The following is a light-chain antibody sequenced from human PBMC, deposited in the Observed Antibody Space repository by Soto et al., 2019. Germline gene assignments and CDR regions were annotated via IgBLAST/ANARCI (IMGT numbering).Light chain of an antibody. J-gene: IGLJ1*01. Sequence: QSALTQPASVSGSPGQSITFSCTGTSNDLGRHNLVSWYQQHPGNAPKLIIYEGDKRPSGVSNRFSGSKSGDTASLTISGLQAEDEADYYCCSYANRRVFGTGTKLTVL. CDR1: SNDLGRHNL. CDR2: EGD. V-gene: IGLV2-23*01. CDR3: CSYANRRV.